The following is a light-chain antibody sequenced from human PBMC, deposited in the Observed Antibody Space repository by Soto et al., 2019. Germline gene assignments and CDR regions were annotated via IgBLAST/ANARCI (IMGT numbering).Light chain of an antibody. CDR3: QQRQHWPPIT. CDR1: QSVSSY. V-gene: IGKV3-11*01. CDR2: DAT. J-gene: IGKJ5*01. Sequence: EIVLTQSPATLSLSPGERATLSCRASQSVSSYLAWYQKKPGQAPRLVIYDATHRATGIPARFGGSGSGTDFTLTISSLEPEDFAVYYCQQRQHWPPITFGQGTRLEI.